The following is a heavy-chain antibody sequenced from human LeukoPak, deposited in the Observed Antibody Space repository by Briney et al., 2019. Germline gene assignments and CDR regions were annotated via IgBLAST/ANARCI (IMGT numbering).Heavy chain of an antibody. J-gene: IGHJ3*02. CDR1: GGTFSSYA. V-gene: IGHV1-69*05. CDR2: IIPIFGTA. Sequence: ASVKVSCKASGGTFSSYAISWVRQAPGQGLEWMGRIIPIFGTANYAQKFQGRVTITTDESTSTAYMELSSLRSEDTAVYYCAREVPEINTAIDIWGQGTMVTVSS. D-gene: IGHD2/OR15-2a*01. CDR3: AREVPEINTAIDI.